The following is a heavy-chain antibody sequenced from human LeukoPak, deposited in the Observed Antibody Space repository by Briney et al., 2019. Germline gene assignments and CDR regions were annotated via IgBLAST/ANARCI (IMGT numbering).Heavy chain of an antibody. Sequence: DSVKGRFTISRDNAKNSLYLQTNSLRADDTAVYYCARDLPERAAAGRHGLDHWGLGTQVTVSS. V-gene: IGHV3-7*01. D-gene: IGHD6-13*01. CDR3: ARDLPERAAAGRHGLDH. J-gene: IGHJ4*02.